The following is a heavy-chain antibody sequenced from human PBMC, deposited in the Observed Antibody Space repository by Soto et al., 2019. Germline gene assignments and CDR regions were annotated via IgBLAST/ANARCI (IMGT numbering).Heavy chain of an antibody. CDR2: IDTAGDT. CDR1: GFTFSSCD. CDR3: AIGKYHYDNSGYLDY. V-gene: IGHV3-13*04. Sequence: GGSLRLSCAASGFTFSSCDMHWVRQATGKGLEWVSAIDTAGDTYYPGSVKGRFTISRENAKNSLYLQMNSLRAGDTAVYYCAIGKYHYDNSGYLDYWGRGTLVTVSS. D-gene: IGHD3-22*01. J-gene: IGHJ4*02.